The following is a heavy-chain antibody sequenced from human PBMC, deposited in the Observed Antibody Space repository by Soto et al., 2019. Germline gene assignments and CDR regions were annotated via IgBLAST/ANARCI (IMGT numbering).Heavy chain of an antibody. D-gene: IGHD5-18*01. Sequence: EVQLVESGGGLVQPGGSLRLSCAAAGFTVSSNYMSWVRQAPGKGLELVSVIYSGGSAYYADSVKGRFTISRDNSKNTLDLQVNSLRAEDTDVYYCARHGYSYGGRSFDYCGQGTLVTVSS. J-gene: IGHJ4*02. V-gene: IGHV3-66*04. CDR1: GFTVSSNY. CDR2: IYSGGSA. CDR3: ARHGYSYGGRSFDY.